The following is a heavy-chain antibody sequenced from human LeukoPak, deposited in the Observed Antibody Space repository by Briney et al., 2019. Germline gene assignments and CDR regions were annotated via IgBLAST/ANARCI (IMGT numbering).Heavy chain of an antibody. D-gene: IGHD3-22*01. V-gene: IGHV4-39*01. CDR3: ARRDNRGGYLDY. CDR1: GGSISSSSYY. J-gene: IGHJ4*02. Sequence: SETLSLTCTVSGGSISSSSYYWGWIRQPPGKGLEWIGSIYHSGSSYYNPSLKGRVTISVDTSKTQFSLKLSSVTAADTAVYYCARRDNRGGYLDYWGQGTLVTVSS. CDR2: IYHSGSS.